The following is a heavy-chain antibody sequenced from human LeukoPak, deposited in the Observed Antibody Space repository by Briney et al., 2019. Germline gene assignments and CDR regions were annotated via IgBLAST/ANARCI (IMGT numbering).Heavy chain of an antibody. J-gene: IGHJ5*02. Sequence: SETLSLTCTVSGGSISSYYWSWIRQPPGKGLEWIGYIYYSGSTNYNPSLKSRVTISVDTSKNQFSLKLSSVTAADTAAYYCARAFRWNDGWFDPWGQGTLVTVSS. CDR2: IYYSGST. V-gene: IGHV4-59*08. CDR3: ARAFRWNDGWFDP. CDR1: GGSISSYY. D-gene: IGHD1-1*01.